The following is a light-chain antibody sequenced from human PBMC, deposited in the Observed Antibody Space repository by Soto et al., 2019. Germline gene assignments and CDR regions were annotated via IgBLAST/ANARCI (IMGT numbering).Light chain of an antibody. CDR3: QQYGSSRWT. CDR1: QSVSTTY. Sequence: EIVLTQSPGTLSLSPGERATLSCRASQSVSTTYLAWYQQKPGQAPRLLIYGASSRATGIPDRFSGSGSGTDLTLTISRMETEDVEVYYCQQYGSSRWTRGQGPKVDIK. CDR2: GAS. V-gene: IGKV3-20*01. J-gene: IGKJ1*01.